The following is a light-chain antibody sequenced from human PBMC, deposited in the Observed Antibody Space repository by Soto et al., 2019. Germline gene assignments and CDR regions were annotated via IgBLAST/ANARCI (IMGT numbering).Light chain of an antibody. CDR1: QAINNY. Sequence: DIQMTQSPSAMSASVGDRVTITCRARQAINNYLVWFQQKPGTVPKRLIYAASSLQRAVPSRFSGSRSGTEFTLTISSLQPEDFAPYYCLHHNIYPLTFGGGTKVEIK. J-gene: IGKJ4*01. CDR3: LHHNIYPLT. CDR2: AAS. V-gene: IGKV1-17*03.